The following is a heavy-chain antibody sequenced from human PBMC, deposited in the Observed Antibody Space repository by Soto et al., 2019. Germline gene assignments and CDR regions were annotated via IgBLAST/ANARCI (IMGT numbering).Heavy chain of an antibody. CDR1: GGTFSSYA. D-gene: IGHD6-19*01. CDR3: ARSGYYSSGWYGDWYFDL. J-gene: IGHJ2*01. Sequence: ASGGTFSSYAISWVRQAPGQGLEWMGGIIPIFGTANYAQKFQGRVTITADESTSTAYMELSSLRSEDTAVYYCARSGYYSSGWYGDWYFDLWGRGTLVTVSS. V-gene: IGHV1-69*01. CDR2: IIPIFGTA.